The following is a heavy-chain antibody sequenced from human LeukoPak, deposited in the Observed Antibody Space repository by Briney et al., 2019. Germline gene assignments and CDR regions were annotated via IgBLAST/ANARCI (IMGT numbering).Heavy chain of an antibody. Sequence: GGSLRLSCAASGFTFSSYAMSWVRQAPGKGLEWVSAISGSGDNTYYSDSVKDRFTISRDKSKNTLYLQMNSLGAEDTAVYYCAKNRGNYYYFDYWGQGTLVTVSS. J-gene: IGHJ4*02. CDR3: AKNRGNYYYFDY. CDR1: GFTFSSYA. V-gene: IGHV3-23*01. D-gene: IGHD4-11*01. CDR2: ISGSGDNT.